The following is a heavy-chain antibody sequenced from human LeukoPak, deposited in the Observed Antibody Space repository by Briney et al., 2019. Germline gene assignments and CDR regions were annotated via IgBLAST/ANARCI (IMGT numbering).Heavy chain of an antibody. CDR3: GRVYCSTTSCYDYYDYYMDV. Sequence: GSLRLSCAASGFRFDDYGMSWVRHVPGEGLEWVSGTNWDGASTGYADSVKGRFTISRDNVKNSLYLQMNSLRVEDTALYFCGRVYCSTTSCYDYYDYYMDVWGIGTAVTVSS. CDR1: GFRFDDYG. J-gene: IGHJ6*03. V-gene: IGHV3-20*04. D-gene: IGHD2-2*01. CDR2: TNWDGAST.